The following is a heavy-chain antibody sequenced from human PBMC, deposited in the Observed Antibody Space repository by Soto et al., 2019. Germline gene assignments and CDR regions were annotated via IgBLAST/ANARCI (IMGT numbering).Heavy chain of an antibody. D-gene: IGHD1-1*01. J-gene: IGHJ3*02. CDR3: ARRLEREHAYDI. CDR1: GLTVRGKKY. CDR2: LYDADGT. Sequence: GWSLRLSCAALGLTVRGKKYIAWVRQAPGKGLEWVSALYDADGTYYADSAKGRFTISRDNSNNIIYLQMNGLGPDDTAVYYCARRLEREHAYDIWGLGTMVTVSS. V-gene: IGHV3-53*01.